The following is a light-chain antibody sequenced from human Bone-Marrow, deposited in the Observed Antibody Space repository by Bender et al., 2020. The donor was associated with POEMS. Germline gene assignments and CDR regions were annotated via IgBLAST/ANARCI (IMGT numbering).Light chain of an antibody. CDR2: DVS. CDR1: SSDIEYYDL. J-gene: IGLJ3*02. Sequence: QSALSQPASVSGSPGQSVTISCTGTSSDIEYYDLVSWYQQHPGKAPKLIIYDVSQRPSRVSNRFSGSKYGSPAFLTVSRLQAEGEADYRCCSFAGSSTLMFGGGTKLTVL. CDR3: CSFAGSSTLM. V-gene: IGLV2-23*02.